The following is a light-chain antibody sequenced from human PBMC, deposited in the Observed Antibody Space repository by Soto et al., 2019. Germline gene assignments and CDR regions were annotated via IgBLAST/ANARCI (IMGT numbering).Light chain of an antibody. CDR3: AAWDDSLRGPL. CDR2: SNN. Sequence: QSVLTQPPSASETPGQRVTISCSGSSSNIESNTVNWYQQLPGTAPQLLIYSNNQRPSGVPDRFSGSKSGTSASLAISGLQSEDEADYYCAAWDDSLRGPLFGGGTKLTVL. V-gene: IGLV1-44*01. CDR1: SSNIESNT. J-gene: IGLJ2*01.